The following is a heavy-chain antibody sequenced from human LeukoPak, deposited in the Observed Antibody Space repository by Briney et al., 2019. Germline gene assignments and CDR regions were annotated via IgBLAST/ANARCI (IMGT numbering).Heavy chain of an antibody. J-gene: IGHJ4*02. Sequence: PGWSLRLSCAASGNYWMHWVRQVPGKGLVWVSHINSDGSWTSYADSVKGRFTISKDNAKNTVYLQMNSLRAEDTAVYYCVSFYETYWGRGTLVTVSS. D-gene: IGHD2/OR15-2a*01. CDR3: VSFYETY. CDR1: GNYW. V-gene: IGHV3-74*01. CDR2: INSDGSWT.